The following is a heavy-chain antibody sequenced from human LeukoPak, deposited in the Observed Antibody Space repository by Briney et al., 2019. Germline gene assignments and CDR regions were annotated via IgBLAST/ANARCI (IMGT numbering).Heavy chain of an antibody. CDR2: IIPIFGTA. D-gene: IGHD1-1*01. Sequence: SVKVSCKASGGTFSSYAISWVRQAPGQGLEWMGGIIPIFGTANYAQKFQGRVTITADESTSTAYMELSSLRSEDTAVHYCARELERRVDAFDIWGQGTMVTVSS. J-gene: IGHJ3*02. CDR1: GGTFSSYA. V-gene: IGHV1-69*01. CDR3: ARELERRVDAFDI.